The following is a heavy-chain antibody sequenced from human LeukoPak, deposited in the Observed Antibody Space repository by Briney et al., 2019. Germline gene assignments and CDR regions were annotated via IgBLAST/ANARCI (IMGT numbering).Heavy chain of an antibody. V-gene: IGHV3-23*01. CDR1: GFTFSSYA. Sequence: GGSLRLSCAASGFTFSSYAMSWVRQAPGKGLEWVSAISGSGGSTYYADSVKGRFTISRDNSKNTLYLQMNSLRAEDTAVYYCVTPFPRGPFRYYDTLTGNYWGQGTLVTVSS. J-gene: IGHJ4*02. D-gene: IGHD3-9*01. CDR2: ISGSGGST. CDR3: VTPFPRGPFRYYDTLTGNY.